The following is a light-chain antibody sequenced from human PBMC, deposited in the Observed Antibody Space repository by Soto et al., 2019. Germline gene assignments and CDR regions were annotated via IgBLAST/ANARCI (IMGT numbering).Light chain of an antibody. Sequence: QSALTQPASVSGSPGQSITISCTGTSSDVGSYNLVSWYQQHPDKAPKLMIYEVSKRPSGVSNRFSGSKSGNTASLTISGLQAEDEADYYCCSYAGSSTDVFGTGTKLTVL. CDR2: EVS. CDR1: SSDVGSYNL. V-gene: IGLV2-23*02. CDR3: CSYAGSSTDV. J-gene: IGLJ1*01.